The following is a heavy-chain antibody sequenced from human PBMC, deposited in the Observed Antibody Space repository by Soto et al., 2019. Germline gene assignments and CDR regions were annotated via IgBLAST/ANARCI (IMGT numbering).Heavy chain of an antibody. Sequence: SETLSLTFTVSGSSISSINYYWGWIRQPPGKGLEVVGSIFYSGSAYYTPSLKSRVTLSVDTSKNQFSLNLTSVTAADTAVYYCARPPYYGDNEMFHXWGPVTLVTVSX. D-gene: IGHD4-17*01. CDR3: ARPPYYGDNEMFHX. V-gene: IGHV4-39*01. CDR1: GSSISSINYY. CDR2: IFYSGSA. J-gene: IGHJ4*02.